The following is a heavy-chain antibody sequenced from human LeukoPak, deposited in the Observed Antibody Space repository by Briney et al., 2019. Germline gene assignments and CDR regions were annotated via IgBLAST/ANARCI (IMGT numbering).Heavy chain of an antibody. CDR1: GFTFSTYE. V-gene: IGHV3-48*03. CDR2: LSNNGRTI. Sequence: PGGSLRLSCAACGFTFSTYEEKWVRQATGKGLDLLSYLSNNGRTIYYADSVKGRFTLSRHNAKNSLYLQMNSLRAEDTAVYYCARVTEYYIDYWGQGTQVTVSS. CDR3: ARVTEYYIDY. J-gene: IGHJ4*02.